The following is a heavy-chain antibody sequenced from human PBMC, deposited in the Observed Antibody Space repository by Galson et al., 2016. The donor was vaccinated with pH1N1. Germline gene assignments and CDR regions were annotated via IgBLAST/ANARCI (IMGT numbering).Heavy chain of an antibody. CDR1: GFIFSGYT. Sequence: SLRLSCAASGFIFSGYTMNWVRQAPGKGPEWVSSISSSGRNIYYADSVKDRFTISRENSKNTLYLQMDSLRAEDTAVYYCARVAPEYYDFWSGYPVADYWGQGTLVTVSS. J-gene: IGHJ4*02. V-gene: IGHV3-21*04. CDR2: ISSSGRNI. CDR3: ARVAPEYYDFWSGYPVADY. D-gene: IGHD3-3*01.